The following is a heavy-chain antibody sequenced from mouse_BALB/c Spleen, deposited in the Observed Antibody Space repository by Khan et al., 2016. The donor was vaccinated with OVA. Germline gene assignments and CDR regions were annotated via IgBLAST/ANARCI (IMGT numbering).Heavy chain of an antibody. Sequence: QVQLVQSGPELKKPGETVKISCKASGYTFTNYGMNWVKQAPGKGLKWMGWINTYTGEPTYADDFKGRFACSLETSASTAYLQINNRKSGDTATYFCARSNGNYWFAYWGHGTLVTVSA. CDR2: INTYTGEP. J-gene: IGHJ3*01. CDR3: ARSNGNYWFAY. D-gene: IGHD2-1*01. CDR1: GYTFTNYG. V-gene: IGHV9-3-1*01.